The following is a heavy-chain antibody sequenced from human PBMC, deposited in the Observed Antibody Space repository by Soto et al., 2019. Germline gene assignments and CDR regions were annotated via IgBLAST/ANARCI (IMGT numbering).Heavy chain of an antibody. CDR3: AKVFYCSGGSCYSQGYYYGMDV. D-gene: IGHD2-15*01. Sequence: PGGSLRLSCAASGFTVSSYAMSWVRQAPGKGLEWVSAISGSGGSTYYADSVKGRYTISRDNSKNTLYLQMTSLRAEDTAVYYCAKVFYCSGGSCYSQGYYYGMDVWGQGTTVTVSS. J-gene: IGHJ6*02. CDR1: GFTVSSYA. CDR2: ISGSGGST. V-gene: IGHV3-23*01.